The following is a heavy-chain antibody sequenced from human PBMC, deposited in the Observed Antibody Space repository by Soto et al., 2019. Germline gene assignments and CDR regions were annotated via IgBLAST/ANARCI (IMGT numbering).Heavy chain of an antibody. J-gene: IGHJ4*02. CDR1: VYPFTGYY. V-gene: IGHV1-2*02. Sequence: ASVQVSCKASVYPFTGYYIQWVRQAPGQGLEWVGEISPKSGATRYAQKLQGRVTMTKDTSITTVYMELSNLSPDDTAVYYCGRGRSGELVVFYWGQGTLVTVSS. D-gene: IGHD1-7*01. CDR2: ISPKSGAT. CDR3: GRGRSGELVVFY.